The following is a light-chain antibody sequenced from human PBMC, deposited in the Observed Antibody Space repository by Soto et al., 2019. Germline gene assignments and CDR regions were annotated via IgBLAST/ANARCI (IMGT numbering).Light chain of an antibody. J-gene: IGKJ2*01. V-gene: IGKV3-11*01. Sequence: IVLTQSPATLSLSPVERATLSCMASQSLSRYLAWYQQKPGQAPRLPIYDTFNRATDIPARVSGSGSGTDFTHTISSLEPEEFAVYYCQHRRAFGQGTQLEIK. CDR2: DTF. CDR3: QHRRA. CDR1: QSLSRY.